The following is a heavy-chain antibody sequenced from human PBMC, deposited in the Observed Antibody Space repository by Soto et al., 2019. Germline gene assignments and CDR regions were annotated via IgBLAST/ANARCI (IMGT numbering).Heavy chain of an antibody. Sequence: GGSLRLSCAASGFTFSNAWMNWVRQAPGKGLEWVGRIKSKTDGGTTDYAAPVKGRFTISRDDSKNTLYLQMNSLKTEDTAVYYCPVGVFSLGAFDIWGQGTMVTVSS. V-gene: IGHV3-15*07. CDR2: IKSKTDGGTT. J-gene: IGHJ3*02. CDR3: PVGVFSLGAFDI. CDR1: GFTFSNAW. D-gene: IGHD3-10*01.